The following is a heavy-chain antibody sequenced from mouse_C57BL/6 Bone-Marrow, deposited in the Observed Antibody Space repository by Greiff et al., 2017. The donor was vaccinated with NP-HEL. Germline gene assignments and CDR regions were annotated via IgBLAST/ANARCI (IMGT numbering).Heavy chain of an antibody. J-gene: IGHJ4*01. CDR2: IYPRSGNT. V-gene: IGHV1-81*01. CDR1: GYTFTSYG. D-gene: IGHD1-1*01. Sequence: VQLQQSGAELARPGASVKLSCKASGYTFTSYGISWVKQRTGQGLEWIGEIYPRSGNTYYNEKFKGKATLTADKSYSPAYMELRSLTSEDSAVYFCARVPFFTTVVATQGDYWGQGTSVTVSS. CDR3: ARVPFFTTVVATQGDY.